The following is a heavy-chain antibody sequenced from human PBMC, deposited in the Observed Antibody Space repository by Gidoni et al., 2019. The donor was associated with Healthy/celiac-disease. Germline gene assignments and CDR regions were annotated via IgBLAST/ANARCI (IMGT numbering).Heavy chain of an antibody. CDR3: ARVHPRITIFGVVEGGWGSWFDP. CDR2: INHSGST. D-gene: IGHD3-3*01. Sequence: QVQLQQWGAGLLKPSETLSLTCAVYGGSFSGYYWSWIRQPPGKGLEWIGEINHSGSTNYNPSLKSRVTISVDTSKNQFSLKLSSVTAADTAVYYCARVHPRITIFGVVEGGWGSWFDPWGQGTLVTVSS. J-gene: IGHJ5*02. CDR1: GGSFSGYY. V-gene: IGHV4-34*01.